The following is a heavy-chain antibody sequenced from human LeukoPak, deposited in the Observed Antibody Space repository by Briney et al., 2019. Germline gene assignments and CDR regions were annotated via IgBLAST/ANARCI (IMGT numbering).Heavy chain of an antibody. CDR2: IFPIIDMA. CDR3: ARGRGEMATIKGCAFDI. CDR1: GGPFSSYT. J-gene: IGHJ3*02. Sequence: ASVKVSCKASGGPFSSYTINWVRLVPGQGIEWMGRIFPIIDMANYAQKFHGRVTIIADKSTNTAYMELSSLRPEGTAVYYCARGRGEMATIKGCAFDIWGQGTMVTVSS. D-gene: IGHD5-24*01. V-gene: IGHV1-69*02.